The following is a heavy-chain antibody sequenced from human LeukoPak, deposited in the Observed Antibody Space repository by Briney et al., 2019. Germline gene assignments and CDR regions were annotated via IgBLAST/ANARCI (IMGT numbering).Heavy chain of an antibody. Sequence: PSETLSLTCAVYGGSFSGYYWSWIRQPPGKGLEWIGEINHSGSTNYNPSLKSRVTISVDTSKNQFSLKLSSVTAADTAVYYCARAAIAAAGTHAFDIWGQGTMVTVSS. CDR3: ARAAIAAAGTHAFDI. J-gene: IGHJ3*02. CDR2: INHSGST. CDR1: GGSFSGYY. D-gene: IGHD6-13*01. V-gene: IGHV4-34*01.